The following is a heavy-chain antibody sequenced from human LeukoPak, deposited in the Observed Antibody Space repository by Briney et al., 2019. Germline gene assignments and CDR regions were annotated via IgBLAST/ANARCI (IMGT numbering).Heavy chain of an antibody. D-gene: IGHD3-22*01. V-gene: IGHV4-39*01. J-gene: IGHJ4*02. CDR2: IYYSGST. Sequence: PSETLSLTCTVSGGSISSSSYYWGWIRQPPGKGLEWIGSIYYSGSTYYNPSLKSRVTISVDTSKNQFSLKLSSVTAADTAVYYCARHWPTYYYDSSGYYYGEIGYYFDYWGQGTLVTVSS. CDR3: ARHWPTYYYDSSGYYYGEIGYYFDY. CDR1: GGSISSSSYY.